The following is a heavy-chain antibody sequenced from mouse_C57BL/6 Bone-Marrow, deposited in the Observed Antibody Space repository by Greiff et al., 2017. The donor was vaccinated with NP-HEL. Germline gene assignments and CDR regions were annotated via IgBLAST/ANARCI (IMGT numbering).Heavy chain of an antibody. CDR3: TTTAFAY. Sequence: VQLKQSGAELVRPGASVKLSCTASGFNIKDDYMHWVKQRPEQGLEWIGWIDPENGDTEYASKLQGKATITADTSSNTAYLQLSSLTSEDTAVYYCTTTAFAYWGQGTLVTVSA. CDR2: IDPENGDT. V-gene: IGHV14-4*01. CDR1: GFNIKDDY. J-gene: IGHJ3*01.